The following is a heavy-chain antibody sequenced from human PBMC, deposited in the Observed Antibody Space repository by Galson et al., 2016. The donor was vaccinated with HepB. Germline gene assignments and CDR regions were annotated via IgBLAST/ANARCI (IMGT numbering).Heavy chain of an antibody. J-gene: IGHJ3*02. V-gene: IGHV3-30*03. CDR3: TREANDAFDI. CDR1: GFTLSKYH. Sequence: SLRLSCAASGFTLSKYHMHWVRQAPGKGLEWVALSFHDEDYTYYPDSVKGRFTISRDNTKGTLYFHMNSLRDEDTAVYYCTREANDAFDIWGQGTMVTVSS. CDR2: SFHDEDYT.